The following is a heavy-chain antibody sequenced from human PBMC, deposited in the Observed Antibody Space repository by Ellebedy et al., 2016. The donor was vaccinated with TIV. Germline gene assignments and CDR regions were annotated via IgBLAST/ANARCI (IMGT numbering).Heavy chain of an antibody. J-gene: IGHJ4*02. D-gene: IGHD3-22*01. CDR1: GFTFSNFW. CDR2: ISYDGSNK. V-gene: IGHV3-30-3*01. CDR3: AREFPPTYYDSSGYPPSFDY. Sequence: GESLKISCAASGFTFSNFWMAWVRQAPGKGLEWVAVISYDGSNKYYADSVKGRFTISRDNSKNTLYLQMNSLRAEDTAVYYCAREFPPTYYDSSGYPPSFDYWGQGTLVTVSS.